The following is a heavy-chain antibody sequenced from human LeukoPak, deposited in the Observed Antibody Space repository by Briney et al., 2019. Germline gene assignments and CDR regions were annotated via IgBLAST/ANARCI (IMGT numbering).Heavy chain of an antibody. D-gene: IGHD3-9*01. CDR1: GYSFTSYW. V-gene: IGHV5-51*01. Sequence: GESLKISCKGSGYSFTSYWIGWVRQMPGKGLEWMGIIYPGDSDTRYSPSFQGQVTISADKSISTAYLQWSSLKASDTAMYYCARIEHYDILTGYYRDYYYGMDVWGQGTTVTVSS. CDR2: IYPGDSDT. CDR3: ARIEHYDILTGYYRDYYYGMDV. J-gene: IGHJ6*02.